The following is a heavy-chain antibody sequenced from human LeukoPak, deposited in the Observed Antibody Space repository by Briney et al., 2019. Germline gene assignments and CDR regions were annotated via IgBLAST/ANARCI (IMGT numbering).Heavy chain of an antibody. CDR1: GFTFSNYD. V-gene: IGHV3-23*01. D-gene: IGHD5-18*01. Sequence: GGSLRLSCAASGFTFSNYDMSWVRQAPGKGLEWVSTISGSGGSTYYADSVKGRFTISRDNSRDTLYLQMNSLRAADTAVYSCAKAIGYSYGSYYYMDVWGNGTTVTVSS. CDR3: AKAIGYSYGSYYYMDV. J-gene: IGHJ6*03. CDR2: ISGSGGST.